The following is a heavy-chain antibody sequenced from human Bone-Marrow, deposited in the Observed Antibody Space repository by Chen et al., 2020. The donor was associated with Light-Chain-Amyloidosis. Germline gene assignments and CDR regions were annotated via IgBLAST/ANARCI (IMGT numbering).Heavy chain of an antibody. CDR2: IYPDDSDA. J-gene: IGHJ4*02. V-gene: IGHV5-51*01. CDR3: ARRRDGYNFDY. Sequence: EVQLEQSGPEVKKPGESLKISCKGPGYTFPNYWIGWVRQMPGKGLEWMGVIYPDDSDARDSPSFEGQVTISADKSITTAYLQWRSLKASDTAMYYCARRRDGYNFDYWGQGTLVTVSS. D-gene: IGHD5-12*01. CDR1: GYTFPNYW.